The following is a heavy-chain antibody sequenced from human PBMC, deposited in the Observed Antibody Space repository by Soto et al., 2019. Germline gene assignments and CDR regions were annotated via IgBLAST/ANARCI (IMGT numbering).Heavy chain of an antibody. CDR1: GFTFSNYG. J-gene: IGHJ4*02. CDR3: AKDGSTTVITSSFY. D-gene: IGHD4-17*01. Sequence: EVQLLESGGGLVQPGGSLRLSCAASGFTFSNYGMSWVRQAPGKGLEWVSGISGSGSSTYYADSVKGRFTISRDNSENTLYLQMDSLRAEDTAVYYCAKDGSTTVITSSFYCGQGTLVTVSS. V-gene: IGHV3-23*01. CDR2: ISGSGSST.